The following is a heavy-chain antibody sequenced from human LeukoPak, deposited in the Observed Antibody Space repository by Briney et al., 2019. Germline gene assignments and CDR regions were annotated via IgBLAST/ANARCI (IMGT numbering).Heavy chain of an antibody. D-gene: IGHD1/OR15-1a*01. Sequence: GGSPRLSCAASGFSVSSNFMSWVRQAPGKGLEWVPVIYSGGTTYYADSVKGRFTISRDNSKNTLSLQMNNLRAEDTAVYYCARDGYGNNYMDVWGKGTTVTVSS. CDR3: ARDGYGNNYMDV. CDR2: IYSGGTT. CDR1: GFSVSSNF. J-gene: IGHJ6*03. V-gene: IGHV3-53*01.